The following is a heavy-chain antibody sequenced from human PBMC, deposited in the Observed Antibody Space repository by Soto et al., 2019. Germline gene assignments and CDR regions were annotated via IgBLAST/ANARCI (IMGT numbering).Heavy chain of an antibody. CDR1: GVTFSSYA. Sequence: EVQLLESGGGLVQPGGSLRLSCAASGVTFSSYAMNWVRQAPGKGLEWVSGISGSGGSTYYADSVKGRFTISRDNSKNALYRQMNSLRAGDRAVYYCAEGSSGWYERFDYWGRGTLVTVSS. V-gene: IGHV3-23*01. D-gene: IGHD6-19*01. CDR3: AEGSSGWYERFDY. J-gene: IGHJ4*02. CDR2: ISGSGGST.